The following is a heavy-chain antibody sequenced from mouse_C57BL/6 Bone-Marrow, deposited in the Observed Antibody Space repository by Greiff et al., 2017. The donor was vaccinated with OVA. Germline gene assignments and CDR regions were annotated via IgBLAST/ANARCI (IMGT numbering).Heavy chain of an antibody. D-gene: IGHD1-1*01. CDR1: GYTFTDYY. J-gene: IGHJ4*01. Sequence: EVQLQQSGPELVKPGASVKISCKASGYTFTDYYMNWVKQSHGKSLEWIGDINPNNGGTSYNQKFKGKATLTVDKSSSTAYMELRSLTSEDSAVYYCARSRVTTVVWGYYAMDYWGQGTSVTVSS. CDR2: INPNNGGT. CDR3: ARSRVTTVVWGYYAMDY. V-gene: IGHV1-26*01.